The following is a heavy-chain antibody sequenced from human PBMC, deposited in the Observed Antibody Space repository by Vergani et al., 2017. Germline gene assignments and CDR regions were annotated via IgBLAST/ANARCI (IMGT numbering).Heavy chain of an antibody. V-gene: IGHV3-49*04. J-gene: IGHJ4*02. D-gene: IGHD3-22*01. CDR1: GFTFGDYA. CDR2: IRSKAYGGTT. Sequence: EVQLVESGGGLVQPGRSLRLSCTASGFTFGDYAMSWVRQAPGKGLEWVGFIRSKAYGGTTEYAASVKGRFTISRDDSKSIAYLQMNSLKTEDTAVYYCAKDPNYYDSSGYYYIWGQGTLVTVSS. CDR3: AKDPNYYDSSGYYYI.